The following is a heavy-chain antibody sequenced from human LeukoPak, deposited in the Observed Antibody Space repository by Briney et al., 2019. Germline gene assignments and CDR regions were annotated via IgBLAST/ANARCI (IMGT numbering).Heavy chain of an antibody. J-gene: IGHJ4*02. CDR2: ISGSGDST. D-gene: IGHD5-18*01. V-gene: IGHV3-23*01. Sequence: GGSLRVSCAASGFTFSSYGMSWVRQAPGKGLEWVSGISGSGDSTYYADSVEGRFTISRDNSKNTLYLQMNSLRAEDTAVYYCARGDSGYSYGSDYWGQGTLVTVSS. CDR1: GFTFSSYG. CDR3: ARGDSGYSYGSDY.